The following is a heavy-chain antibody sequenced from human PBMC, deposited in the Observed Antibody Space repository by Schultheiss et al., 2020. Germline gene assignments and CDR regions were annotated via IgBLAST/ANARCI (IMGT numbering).Heavy chain of an antibody. CDR1: GGSISSGGYY. CDR2: IYYSGST. Sequence: LRLSCTVSGGSISSGGYYWSWIRQHPGKGLEWIGYIYYSGSTYYNPSLKSRVTISVDTSKNQFSLKLSSVTAADTAVYYCARADGPKANDAFDIWGQGTMVTVSS. CDR3: ARADGPKANDAFDI. V-gene: IGHV4-31*03. D-gene: IGHD5-24*01. J-gene: IGHJ3*02.